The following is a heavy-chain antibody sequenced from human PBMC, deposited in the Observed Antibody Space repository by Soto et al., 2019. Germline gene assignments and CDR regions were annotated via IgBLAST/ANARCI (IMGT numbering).Heavy chain of an antibody. CDR2: INAGPGNT. Sequence: QVQFVQSGAEVKKPGASVKVSCNASGHTFTNDSIHWASQARGQSLHRMEWINAGPGNTKYSQKFQGRVTFTRDTSASTVYMELSSLTSEDTAVYYCTRGWRCSSANCYIRNYSYGMDVWGQGTTVTVSS. CDR3: TRGWRCSSANCYIRNYSYGMDV. D-gene: IGHD2-2*02. CDR1: GHTFTNDS. J-gene: IGHJ6*02. V-gene: IGHV1-3*01.